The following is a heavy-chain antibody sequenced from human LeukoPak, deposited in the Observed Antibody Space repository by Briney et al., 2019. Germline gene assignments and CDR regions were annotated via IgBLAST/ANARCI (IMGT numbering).Heavy chain of an antibody. D-gene: IGHD6-6*01. CDR1: GFTFSDYY. J-gene: IGHJ6*02. V-gene: IGHV3-11*04. Sequence: GGSLRLSCAASGFTFSDYYMSWIRQAPGKGLEWVSYISSSSSTIYYADSVKGRFTISRDNAKNSLYLQMNSLRDEDTAVYYCARDRRYYYGMDVWGQGTTVTVSS. CDR2: ISSSSSTI. CDR3: ARDRRYYYGMDV.